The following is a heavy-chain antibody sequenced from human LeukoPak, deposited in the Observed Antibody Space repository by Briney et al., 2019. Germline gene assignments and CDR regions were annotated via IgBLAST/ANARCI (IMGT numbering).Heavy chain of an antibody. CDR1: GGSISSYY. V-gene: IGHV4-59*08. CDR2: IYYSGST. J-gene: IGHJ6*02. Sequence: SETLSLTCTVSGGSISSYYWSWIRQPPGKGLEWIGYIYYSGSTNYNPSLKSRVTISVDTSKNQFSLKLSSVTAADTAVYYCARLPIVVVVAATRGTSNYYYYGMDVWGQGTTVTASS. CDR3: ARLPIVVVVAATRGTSNYYYYGMDV. D-gene: IGHD2-15*01.